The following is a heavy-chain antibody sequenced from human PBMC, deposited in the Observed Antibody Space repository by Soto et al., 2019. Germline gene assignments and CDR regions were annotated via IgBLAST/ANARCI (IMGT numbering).Heavy chain of an antibody. CDR1: GFTFSDYG. CDR3: AKNRNTCDSMSCYHHYGMDV. CDR2: ISGNGVGT. V-gene: IGHV3-23*01. Sequence: PGGSLRLSCAVSGFTFSDYGMHWVRQAPGKGLEWVSAISGNGVGTFYADAVKGRFTISREKSRNTLYLQVSSLRAEDTAVYHCAKNRNTCDSMSCYHHYGMDVWGQGTTVTVSS. D-gene: IGHD4-4*01. J-gene: IGHJ6*02.